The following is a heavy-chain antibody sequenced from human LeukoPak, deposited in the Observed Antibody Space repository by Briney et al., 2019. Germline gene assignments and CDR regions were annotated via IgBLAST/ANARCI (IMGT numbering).Heavy chain of an antibody. V-gene: IGHV4-59*01. CDR1: GGSLSNYY. CDR2: IYYSGST. J-gene: IGHJ4*02. CDR3: ASGYYDFWSGYLDY. Sequence: PSETLSLTCTVSGGSLSNYYWSWIRLPPGKGLEWIGYIYYSGSTNYNPSLKSRVTISVDTSKNQFSLKLSSVTAADTAVYYCASGYYDFWSGYLDYWDQGTLVTVSS. D-gene: IGHD3-3*01.